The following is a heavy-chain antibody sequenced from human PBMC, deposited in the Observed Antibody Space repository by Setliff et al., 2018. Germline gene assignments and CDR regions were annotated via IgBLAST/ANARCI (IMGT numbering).Heavy chain of an antibody. V-gene: IGHV4-34*01. CDR1: GGTFSDYH. J-gene: IGHJ4*02. CDR3: ARGMRDGYRSFHY. D-gene: IGHD5-12*01. CDR2: INHRGST. Sequence: SETLSLTCAAYGGTFSDYHWTWIRQSPEKGLEWIGEINHRGSTNYNPSLESRVTISIDTSRDQFSLKLISMIAADTAVYYCARGMRDGYRSFHYWGQGTLVTVSS.